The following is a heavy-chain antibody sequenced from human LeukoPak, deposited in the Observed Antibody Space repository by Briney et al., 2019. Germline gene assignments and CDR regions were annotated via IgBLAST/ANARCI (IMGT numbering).Heavy chain of an antibody. J-gene: IGHJ6*03. Sequence: SQTLSLTCAISGDSVSSNSAAWNWIRQSPSRGLEWLGRTYYRSKWYNDYAVSVKSRITINPDTSKNQFSLQLNSVTPEDTAVYYCARALLSWEQNPYYYYYYMDVWGKGTTVTISS. V-gene: IGHV6-1*01. CDR2: TYYRSKWYN. CDR1: GDSVSSNSAA. D-gene: IGHD1-26*01. CDR3: ARALLSWEQNPYYYYYYMDV.